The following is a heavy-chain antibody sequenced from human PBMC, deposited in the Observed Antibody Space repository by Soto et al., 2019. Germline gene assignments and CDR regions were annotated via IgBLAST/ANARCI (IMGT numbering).Heavy chain of an antibody. CDR3: ARGGWNDANDAFDI. CDR1: GYTFTSYD. J-gene: IGHJ3*02. V-gene: IGHV1-8*01. CDR2: MNPNSGNT. D-gene: IGHD1-1*01. Sequence: ASVKVSCKASGYTFTSYDINWVRQATGQGLEWMGWMNPNSGNTGYAQKFQGRVTMTRNTSISTAYMELSSLRSEDTAVYYCARGGWNDANDAFDIWGQGTMVTVSS.